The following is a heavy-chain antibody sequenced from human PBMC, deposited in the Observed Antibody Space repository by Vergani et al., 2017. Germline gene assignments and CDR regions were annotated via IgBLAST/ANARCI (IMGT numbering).Heavy chain of an antibody. CDR2: ISYDGSKK. V-gene: IGHV3-30*03. D-gene: IGHD2-15*01. J-gene: IGHJ3*02. Sequence: QVQLVESGGGVVQPGRSLRLSCAASGFTFSSYGMHWVRQAPGKGLEWVAVISYDGSKKYYADSVKGRFTISRDNSKNTLYLQMNSLRAEDTAVYYCARETALVVVAAGAFDIWGQGTMVTVSS. CDR3: ARETALVVVAAGAFDI. CDR1: GFTFSSYG.